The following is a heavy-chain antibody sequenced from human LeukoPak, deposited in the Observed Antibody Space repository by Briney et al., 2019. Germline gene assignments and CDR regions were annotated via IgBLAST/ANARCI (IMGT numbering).Heavy chain of an antibody. D-gene: IGHD3-10*01. J-gene: IGHJ4*02. CDR2: ISGSGSNT. CDR1: GITFSGSG. V-gene: IGHV3-23*01. Sequence: GGSLRLSCAASGITFSGSGMSWVRQAPGKGLEWVSTISGSGSNTHYADSVKGRFTISRDNYKDTLYMQMNSLRVEDTAVYYCARAHSWVYGSGSYYNDYWGQGTLVTVSS. CDR3: ARAHSWVYGSGSYYNDY.